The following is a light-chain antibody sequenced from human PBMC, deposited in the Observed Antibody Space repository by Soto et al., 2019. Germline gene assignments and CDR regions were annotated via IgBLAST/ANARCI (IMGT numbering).Light chain of an antibody. V-gene: IGLV2-14*01. J-gene: IGLJ3*02. Sequence: QSALTQPASVSGSPGQSITISCTGTSSDVGAYNYVSWFQQHPGKVPKLIIFDVSNRPSGVSNRFSGSKSGNTASLTISGLQAEDEADYYCFSFTSSPTWVFGGGTQLTVL. CDR1: SSDVGAYNY. CDR2: DVS. CDR3: FSFTSSPTWV.